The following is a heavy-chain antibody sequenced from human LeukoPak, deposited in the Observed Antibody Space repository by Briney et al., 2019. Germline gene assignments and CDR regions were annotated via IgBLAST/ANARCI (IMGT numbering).Heavy chain of an antibody. V-gene: IGHV3-11*04. Sequence: GGSLRLSCEASGFNFSDYYMSWIRQAPGKGLEWLSYISTSSNTIYYAESVKSRFTISRDNAKNSLYLQMNSLRAEDTAVYYCAREGQWRSFDIWGQGTMVTVSS. J-gene: IGHJ3*02. CDR3: AREGQWRSFDI. CDR2: ISTSSNTI. CDR1: GFNFSDYY. D-gene: IGHD6-19*01.